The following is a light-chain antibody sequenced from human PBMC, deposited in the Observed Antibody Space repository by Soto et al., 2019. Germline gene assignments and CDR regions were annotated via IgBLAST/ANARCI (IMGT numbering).Light chain of an antibody. Sequence: QSVLTQPPSVSAAPGQKVTISCSGSSSNIGNNYVSWYQQLPGTAPKVLIYDNNKRPSGIPDRFSGSKAGTSATLGLTGLQSGDESDYYCLTWHSRLSGWVFGGGTKLTVL. CDR3: LTWHSRLSGWV. J-gene: IGLJ3*02. CDR2: DNN. CDR1: SSNIGNNY. V-gene: IGLV1-51*01.